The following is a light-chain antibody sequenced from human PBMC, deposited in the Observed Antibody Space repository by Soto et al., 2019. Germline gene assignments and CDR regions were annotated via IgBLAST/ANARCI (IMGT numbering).Light chain of an antibody. CDR2: DAS. CDR1: QSISSW. Sequence: DIQITQSPSTLSASVGDRVTITCRASQSISSWLAWYQQKPGKAPKLLIYDASSLESGVPSRFSGSGSGTEFTLTISSLQSEDFAVYYCQQYKNWRTFGQGTKVDIK. CDR3: QQYKNWRT. J-gene: IGKJ1*01. V-gene: IGKV1-5*01.